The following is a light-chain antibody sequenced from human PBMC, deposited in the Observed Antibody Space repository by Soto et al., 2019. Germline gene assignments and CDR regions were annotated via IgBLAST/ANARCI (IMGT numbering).Light chain of an antibody. Sequence: DIVMTQSPLSLPVTPGEPASISCRSSQSLLHSNGYKYSLWYLQKAGQSPQLLIYLGSNRAAGVPDRFSGSGSGTDFTLKISRVEAEDVGVYYCMQALQTPYTFGQGTKLEIK. V-gene: IGKV2-28*01. CDR3: MQALQTPYT. J-gene: IGKJ2*01. CDR2: LGS. CDR1: QSLLHSNGYKY.